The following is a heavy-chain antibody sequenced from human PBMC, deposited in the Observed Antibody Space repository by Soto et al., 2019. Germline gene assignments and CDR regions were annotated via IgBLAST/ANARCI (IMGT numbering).Heavy chain of an antibody. CDR2: IYYKGYT. CDR1: GDSISDSSFY. Sequence: QLQLQESGPGLVKPSETLSLTCTSSGDSISDSSFYWAWIRQPPGKGLEWIGSIYYKGYTKYNPSLESRVTITVDSSRNQFSLRLSSVTAADTAVSFSARHPDYGGNYYYYGTDVSGPGTTVIVSS. D-gene: IGHD4-17*01. V-gene: IGHV4-39*01. J-gene: IGHJ6*02. CDR3: ARHPDYGGNYYYYGTDV.